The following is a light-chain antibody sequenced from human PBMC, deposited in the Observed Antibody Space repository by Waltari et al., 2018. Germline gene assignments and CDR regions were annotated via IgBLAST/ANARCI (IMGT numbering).Light chain of an antibody. CDR3: QQYDDFPFT. V-gene: IGKV1-5*03. CDR1: QSISSW. CDR2: KDS. Sequence: DIQMTQSPATLSASVGDRVTISCRASQSISSWLAWYQQKPGKAPKIPIFKDSFLESGVPSKFSGSGSWTEFSLNISSLQPEDFATYYCQQYDDFPFTFGQGTKVEVK. J-gene: IGKJ2*01.